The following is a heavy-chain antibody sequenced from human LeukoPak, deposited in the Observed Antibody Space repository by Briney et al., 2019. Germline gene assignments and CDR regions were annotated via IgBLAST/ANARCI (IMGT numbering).Heavy chain of an antibody. D-gene: IGHD3-3*01. CDR2: IYYSGST. Sequence: PSETLSLTCTVSGRSIRSYYWSWVRQPPGKGLGWIGYIYYSGSTTYNPSLKSRVTISVETSKNQFSLKLSSVTAADTAVYYCARDSRSRHYYFWSSSPDAFDIWGQGTMVTVSS. CDR3: ARDSRSRHYYFWSSSPDAFDI. CDR1: GRSIRSYY. V-gene: IGHV4-59*01. J-gene: IGHJ3*02.